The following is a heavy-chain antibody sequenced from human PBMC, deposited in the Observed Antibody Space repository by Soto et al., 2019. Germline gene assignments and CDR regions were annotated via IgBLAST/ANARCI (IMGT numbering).Heavy chain of an antibody. Sequence: GGSLRLSCAASGFTFSDYYMSWIRQAPGKGLEWVSYISSSSSYTNYADSVKGRFTISRDNAKNSLYLQMNSLRAEDTAVYYCARGGDIVVVPAAINYGMDVWGQGTTVTVSS. V-gene: IGHV3-11*06. J-gene: IGHJ6*02. D-gene: IGHD2-2*01. CDR3: ARGGDIVVVPAAINYGMDV. CDR2: ISSSSSYT. CDR1: GFTFSDYY.